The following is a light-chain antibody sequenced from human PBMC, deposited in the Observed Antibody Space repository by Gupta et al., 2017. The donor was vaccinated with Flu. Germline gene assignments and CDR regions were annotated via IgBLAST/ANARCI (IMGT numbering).Light chain of an antibody. Sequence: DVVMTQSPLSLPVTLGQPASISCRSSQSLVHRNGNTYLTWFQQRPGQSPRRLIYRVSKRDSGVPDRFSGSGSGTDFTLKSSRGEAEDVGVYYGMQGKHSRTFGQGTKVEIK. J-gene: IGKJ1*01. CDR1: QSLVHRNGNTY. CDR3: MQGKHSRT. CDR2: RVS. V-gene: IGKV2-30*02.